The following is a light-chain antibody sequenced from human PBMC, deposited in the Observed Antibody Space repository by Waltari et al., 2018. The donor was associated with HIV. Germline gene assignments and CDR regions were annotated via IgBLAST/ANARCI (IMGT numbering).Light chain of an antibody. J-gene: IGLJ1*01. CDR2: DHN. CDR1: SSNIGDNY. V-gene: IGLV1-51*01. Sequence: QSVLTQPPSVSAAPGQKVTISCSGSSSNIGDNYVSWYQQLPGTAPKLLIYDHNKRPSGIPDRFSGSRSGTSATLGITGLRTGDEADYYCGTWDSSLSAGVFGTGTKVTVL. CDR3: GTWDSSLSAGV.